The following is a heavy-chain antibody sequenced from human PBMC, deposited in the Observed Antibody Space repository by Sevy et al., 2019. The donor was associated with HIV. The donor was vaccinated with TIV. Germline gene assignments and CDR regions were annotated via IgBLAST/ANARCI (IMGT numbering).Heavy chain of an antibody. D-gene: IGHD3-10*01. CDR3: AKSIDPPRGKYFYNYYGLDV. Sequence: GGSLRLSCSASGFTFSDYGMHWVRQPPGKGLEWVAGITWNSGSLGYADSVKGRFTVSKDNAKNSLSLEMSNLRPDETALYYCAKSIDPPRGKYFYNYYGLDVWGQGTTVTVSS. J-gene: IGHJ6*02. CDR1: GFTFSDYG. V-gene: IGHV3-9*01. CDR2: ITWNSGSL.